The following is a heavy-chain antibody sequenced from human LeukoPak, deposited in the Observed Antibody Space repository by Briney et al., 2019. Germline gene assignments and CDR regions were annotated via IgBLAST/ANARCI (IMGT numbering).Heavy chain of an antibody. Sequence: ASVKVSCKASGCTFTSYGISWVRQAPGQGLEWMGWISAYNGNTNYAQKLQGRVTMTTDTSTSTAYMELRSLRSDDTAVYYCARVRCSSTSCYNYYYGMDVWGQGTTVTVSS. CDR2: ISAYNGNT. CDR1: GCTFTSYG. CDR3: ARVRCSSTSCYNYYYGMDV. J-gene: IGHJ6*02. V-gene: IGHV1-18*01. D-gene: IGHD2-2*02.